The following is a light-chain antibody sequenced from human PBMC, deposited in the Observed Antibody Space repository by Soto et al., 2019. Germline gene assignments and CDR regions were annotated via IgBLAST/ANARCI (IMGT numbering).Light chain of an antibody. CDR2: EVS. J-gene: IGLJ1*01. V-gene: IGLV2-23*02. CDR3: CAYAGSSTPLI. Sequence: QSALTQPASVSGSPGQSITISCTGTSSDVGNYNLVSWYQQHPGKAPKLIIYEVSKRPSEVSNRFSGSKTGNTASLTISGLQAEDEADYYCCAYAGSSTPLIFGTGTKLTAL. CDR1: SSDVGNYNL.